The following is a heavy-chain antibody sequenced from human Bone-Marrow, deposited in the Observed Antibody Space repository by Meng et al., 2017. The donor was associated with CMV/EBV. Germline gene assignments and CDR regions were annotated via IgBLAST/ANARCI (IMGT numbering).Heavy chain of an antibody. J-gene: IGHJ5*02. CDR3: ARDGSLDP. CDR1: GFTFSSYW. V-gene: IGHV3-7*01. CDR2: IKQDGSEK. Sequence: GESLKISCAASGFTFSSYWMSWVRQAPGKGLEWVANIKQDGSEKYYVDSVKGRFTSSRDNAKNSLYLQMNSLRAEDTAVYYCARDGSLDPWGQGTLVTVSS.